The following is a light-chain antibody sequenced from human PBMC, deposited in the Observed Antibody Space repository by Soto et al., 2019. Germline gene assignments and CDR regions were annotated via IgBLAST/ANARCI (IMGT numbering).Light chain of an antibody. J-gene: IGKJ1*01. Sequence: IHSTTYTSTLPASVGDRVTITCLATQSISSWLAWYQQKPGTEPTLLIYHASSLESGVPSRFSGSGSGTEFTLTISSLQPEDFVTDSCLQHYFIPWTFGQG. CDR2: HAS. CDR3: LQHYFIPWT. V-gene: IGKV1-5*01. CDR1: QSISSW.